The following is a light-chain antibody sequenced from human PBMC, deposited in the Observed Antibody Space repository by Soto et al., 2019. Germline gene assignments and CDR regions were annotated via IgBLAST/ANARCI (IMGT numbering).Light chain of an antibody. V-gene: IGLV1-40*01. J-gene: IGLJ2*01. CDR2: GNS. CDR1: SSNIGAGYD. Sequence: QSVLTQPPSVSGAPGQRVTISCTGSSSNIGAGYDVHWYQQLPGTAPKLFIYGNSNRPSGVPDRFSGSKSGTSASLAITGLQAEDEADYYCQSYDSSLSGPVVFGGGTKLTVL. CDR3: QSYDSSLSGPVV.